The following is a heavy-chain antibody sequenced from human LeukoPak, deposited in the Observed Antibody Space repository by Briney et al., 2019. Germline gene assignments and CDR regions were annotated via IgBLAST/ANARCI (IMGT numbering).Heavy chain of an antibody. J-gene: IGHJ4*02. CDR3: ARGAKTALYSYGRSDFDY. D-gene: IGHD5-18*01. CDR1: GFTFSSYE. CDR2: ISSSGSTI. Sequence: GGSLRLSCAASGFTFSSYEMNWVRQAPGKGLEWVSYISSSGSTIYYADSVKGRFTISRDNAKNSLCLQMNSLRAEDTAVYYCARGAKTALYSYGRSDFDYWGQGTLVTVSS. V-gene: IGHV3-48*03.